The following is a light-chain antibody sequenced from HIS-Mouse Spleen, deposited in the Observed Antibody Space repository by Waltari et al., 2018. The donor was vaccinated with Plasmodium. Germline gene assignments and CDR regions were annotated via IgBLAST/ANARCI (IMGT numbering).Light chain of an antibody. Sequence: EIVLTQSPGTLSLSPGERATLSCRASQSVSSSYLAWYPEKPGQAPRLLIYGASSRAMGIPDRFSGSGSGTDFTLTIIRLEPEDFAVYYCQHYGSSPYTFGQGTKLEIK. CDR2: GAS. CDR1: QSVSSSY. CDR3: QHYGSSPYT. V-gene: IGKV3-20*01. J-gene: IGKJ2*01.